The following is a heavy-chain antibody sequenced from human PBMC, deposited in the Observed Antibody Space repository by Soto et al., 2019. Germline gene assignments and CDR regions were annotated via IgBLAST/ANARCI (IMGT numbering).Heavy chain of an antibody. Sequence: SETLSLTCIVSGGSFSSSYWNWIRQPPGKGLEWIGYIYYSGSTNYNPSLQSRVTISVDTTMKQFSLKLSSVTAADTAVYYCARDSSSGSLDVFDIWGQGTLVTVSS. J-gene: IGHJ3*02. V-gene: IGHV4-59*01. CDR2: IYYSGST. D-gene: IGHD3-10*01. CDR3: ARDSSSGSLDVFDI. CDR1: GGSFSSSY.